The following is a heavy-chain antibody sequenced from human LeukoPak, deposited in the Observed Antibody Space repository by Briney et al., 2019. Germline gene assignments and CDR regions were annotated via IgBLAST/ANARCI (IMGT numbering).Heavy chain of an antibody. D-gene: IGHD2-15*01. CDR2: ISGSGGNT. J-gene: IGHJ4*02. CDR3: ASEDTVDCSGGSCGY. Sequence: QPGGSLRLSCAASGFTFINYGMSWVRQAPGKGLEWVLGISGSGGNTYYADSVKGRFTISRDNSKNTLYLQMNSVRAEDTAVYYCASEDTVDCSGGSCGYWGQGTLVTVSS. V-gene: IGHV3-23*01. CDR1: GFTFINYG.